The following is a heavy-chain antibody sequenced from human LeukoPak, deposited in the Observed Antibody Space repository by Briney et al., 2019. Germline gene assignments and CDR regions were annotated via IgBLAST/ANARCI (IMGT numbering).Heavy chain of an antibody. CDR1: GFTVSSNY. CDR2: IYSGGNT. Sequence: GGSLRLSCAASGFTVSSNYMSWVRQAPGKGLEWVSVIYSGGNTYYADSVKGRFTISRDNSKNTLSLQMNSLRAEDTAVYYCARDRLHYVEYEKTFDYWGQGTLVTVSS. V-gene: IGHV3-53*01. CDR3: ARDRLHYVEYEKTFDY. J-gene: IGHJ4*02. D-gene: IGHD4-17*01.